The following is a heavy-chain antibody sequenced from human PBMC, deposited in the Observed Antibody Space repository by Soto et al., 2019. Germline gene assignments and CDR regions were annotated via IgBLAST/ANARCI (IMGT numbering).Heavy chain of an antibody. CDR2: ISGNGEII. V-gene: IGHV3-11*01. Sequence: PGGSLRLSCAASGFTFSDYYIHWIRRAPGKGLEWISYISGNGEIIQYAASARGQFTISRDNAENSVYLEMDSLRAEDTALYYCARDVDADFRTDFDYWGRGTLVTVSS. CDR1: GFTFSDYY. D-gene: IGHD4-17*01. CDR3: ARDVDADFRTDFDY. J-gene: IGHJ4*02.